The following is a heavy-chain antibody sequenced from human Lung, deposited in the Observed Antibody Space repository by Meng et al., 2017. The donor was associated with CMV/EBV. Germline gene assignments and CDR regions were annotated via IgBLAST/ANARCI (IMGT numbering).Heavy chain of an antibody. CDR3: VGHEGGPREGVRLV. V-gene: IGHV3-33*01. Sequence: SLKISCAASGIIFNTHGIHWLRQAPGKGREWVAFMWLDGTERYNEKIVKGRFTGSRDKSKNTVFLQLSSLRVEDTAVYYCVGHEGGPREGVRLVWGQGTLVTVSS. CDR1: GIIFNTHG. CDR2: MWLDGTER. J-gene: IGHJ4*02. D-gene: IGHD3-10*01.